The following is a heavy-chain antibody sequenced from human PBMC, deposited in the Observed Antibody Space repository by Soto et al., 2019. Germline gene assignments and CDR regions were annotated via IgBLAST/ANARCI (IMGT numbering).Heavy chain of an antibody. CDR2: IIPMLGRA. D-gene: IGHD6-25*01. J-gene: IGHJ4*02. Sequence: ASVKVSCKASGGTFSSYTLSWVRQAPGQGLEWMGRIIPMLGRASYAQNFQGRVTISADKSTGTAYMELSSLRSEDTAVYYCASPDGGSPNWGQGTLVTVSS. CDR1: GGTFSSYT. CDR3: ASPDGGSPN. V-gene: IGHV1-69*02.